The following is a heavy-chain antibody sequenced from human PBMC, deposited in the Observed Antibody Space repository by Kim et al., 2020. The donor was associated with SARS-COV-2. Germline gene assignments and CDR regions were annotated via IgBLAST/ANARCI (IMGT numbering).Heavy chain of an antibody. Sequence: GGSLRLSCSASGFTFSDYYMTWIRQAPGKGLQWISYISGDAETIYYADSVEGRFTISRDNSNNALYLQMNSLRADDTAVYYCARDRGRFDSRGTFDLWGQGTLVTVSS. CDR1: GFTFSDYY. CDR2: ISGDAETI. CDR3: ARDRGRFDSRGTFDL. D-gene: IGHD6-19*01. J-gene: IGHJ5*02. V-gene: IGHV3-11*01.